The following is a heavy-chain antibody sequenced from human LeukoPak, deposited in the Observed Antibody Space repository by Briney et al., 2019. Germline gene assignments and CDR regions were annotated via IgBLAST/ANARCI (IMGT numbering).Heavy chain of an antibody. D-gene: IGHD2-21*02. CDR3: AKSHHVTAIDY. CDR2: ISGSGGST. J-gene: IGHJ4*02. V-gene: IGHV3-23*01. CDR1: GFTFSHYG. Sequence: GGSLRLSCAASGFTFSHYGMTWVRQAPGKGLEWVSAISGSGGSTYYAGSVKGRFTIARDNSKNTLYLQMNSLRADDTAVYYCAKSHHVTAIDYWGQGTLVTVSS.